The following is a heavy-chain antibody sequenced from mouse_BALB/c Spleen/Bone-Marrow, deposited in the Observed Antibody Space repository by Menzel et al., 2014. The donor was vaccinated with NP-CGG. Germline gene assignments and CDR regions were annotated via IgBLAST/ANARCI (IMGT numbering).Heavy chain of an antibody. Sequence: VQLQQSGAELVRPGTSVKVSCKASGYALTNYWIEWVKQRPGQGLEWIGVINPGSGGVNYNGKFKGKATLTADKSSSTAYIQLSSLTSDDSAVYFCSREITRYAVDYWGQGTSVTVSS. D-gene: IGHD2-4*01. V-gene: IGHV1-54*01. CDR3: SREITRYAVDY. CDR2: INPGSGGV. CDR1: GYALTNYW. J-gene: IGHJ4*01.